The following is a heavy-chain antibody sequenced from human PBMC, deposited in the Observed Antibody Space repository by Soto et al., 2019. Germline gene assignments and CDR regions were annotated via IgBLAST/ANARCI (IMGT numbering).Heavy chain of an antibody. CDR3: ARDTVVSSYYYYGMDV. D-gene: IGHD2-15*01. J-gene: IGHJ6*02. CDR1: GGSISSYY. CDR2: IYYSGST. V-gene: IGHV4-59*01. Sequence: QVQLQESGPGLVKPSETLSLTCTVSGGSISSYYWSWIRQPPGKGLEWIGYIYYSGSTNYNPSLKGRVTISLDTSKNQFSLKLSSVTAADTAVYYCARDTVVSSYYYYGMDVWGQGTTVTVSS.